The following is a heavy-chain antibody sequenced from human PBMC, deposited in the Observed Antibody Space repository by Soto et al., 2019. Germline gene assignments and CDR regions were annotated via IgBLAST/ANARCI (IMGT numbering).Heavy chain of an antibody. V-gene: IGHV3-23*01. J-gene: IGHJ4*02. CDR1: GFTFSSYA. CDR2: ISGSGGST. Sequence: EVQLLESGGGLVQPGGSLRLSCAASGFTFSSYAMRWVRQAPVKGLEWVSAISGSGGSTYYADSVKGRFTISRDNSKNPLYLQMNSLRPEDTAVYYCARLGSGSYYDYWGQGTLVTVSP. CDR3: ARLGSGSYYDY. D-gene: IGHD1-26*01.